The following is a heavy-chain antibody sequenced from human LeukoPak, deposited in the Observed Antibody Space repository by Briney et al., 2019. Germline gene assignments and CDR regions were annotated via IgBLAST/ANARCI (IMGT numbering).Heavy chain of an antibody. V-gene: IGHV3-30*18. CDR1: GFTFSSYG. CDR3: VKDQNLAAADDYYYYGMDV. Sequence: GRSLRLSCAASGFTFSSYGMHWVRQAPGKGLEWAAVISYDGSNKYYADSVKGRFTISRDNSKNTLYLQMNSLRAEDTAVYYCVKDQNLAAADDYYYYGMDVWGKGTTVTVSS. D-gene: IGHD6-13*01. J-gene: IGHJ6*04. CDR2: ISYDGSNK.